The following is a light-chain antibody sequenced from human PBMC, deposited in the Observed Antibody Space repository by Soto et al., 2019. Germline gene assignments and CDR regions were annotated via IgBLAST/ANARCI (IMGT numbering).Light chain of an antibody. V-gene: IGKV3-15*01. CDR1: QSVSGN. CDR3: QQYHNRPPFT. Sequence: EIVMTQSPATLSVSPGERATLSCRASQSVSGNLAWYQQKPGQAPRLLLYGASTRATGVPARFSGSGSGTEFTLTVSSLQSEDFALYLCQQYHNRPPFTFGGGTKVDIK. J-gene: IGKJ4*01. CDR2: GAS.